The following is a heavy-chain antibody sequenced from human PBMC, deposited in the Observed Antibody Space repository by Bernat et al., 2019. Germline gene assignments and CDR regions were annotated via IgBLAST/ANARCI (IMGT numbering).Heavy chain of an antibody. CDR3: AHAGLNWNDGGYYCDY. J-gene: IGHJ4*02. CDR2: IYWDDDK. V-gene: IGHV2-5*02. Sequence: QITLKESGPTLVKPTQTLTLTCTFSGFSLSTSGVGVGWIRQPPGKALEWLALIYWDDDKRYSPSLKSRLTITKDTSKNQVVLTMTNMDPVDTATYYCAHAGLNWNDGGYYCDYWGQGTLVTVSS. CDR1: GFSLSTSGVG. D-gene: IGHD1-1*01.